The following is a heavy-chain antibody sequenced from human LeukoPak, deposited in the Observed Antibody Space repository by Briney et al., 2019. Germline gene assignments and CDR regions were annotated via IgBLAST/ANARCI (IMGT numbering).Heavy chain of an antibody. V-gene: IGHV3-53*01. J-gene: IGHJ4*02. Sequence: GGSLRLSCAASGFTVSSNYMSWVRQAPGKGLEWVSVIYSGGSTYYADSVKGRFTISRDNSKNTLYLQMNSLRAEDTAVYYCARAPDEVTGFDYWGQGTLVTVSS. CDR2: IYSGGST. CDR3: ARAPDEVTGFDY. D-gene: IGHD4-23*01. CDR1: GFTVSSNY.